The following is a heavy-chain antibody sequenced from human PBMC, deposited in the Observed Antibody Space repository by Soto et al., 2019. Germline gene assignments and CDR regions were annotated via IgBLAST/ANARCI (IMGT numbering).Heavy chain of an antibody. CDR1: GYSFTGYY. D-gene: IGHD5-12*01. CDR3: ARDFSGTNTLVFDL. CDR2: INPNSGGT. Sequence: ASVKVSCKASGYSFTGYYIHWVRQAPGQGLEWMGWINPNSGGTNYAQRFQGLVTMTRDTSINTVYLEVNGLTSGDTAVYYCARDFSGTNTLVFDLWGKGSLVTVSS. V-gene: IGHV1-2*02. J-gene: IGHJ4*02.